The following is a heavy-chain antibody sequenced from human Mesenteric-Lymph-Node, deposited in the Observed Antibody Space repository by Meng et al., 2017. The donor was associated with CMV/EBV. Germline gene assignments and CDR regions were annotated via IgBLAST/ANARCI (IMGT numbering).Heavy chain of an antibody. J-gene: IGHJ4*02. V-gene: IGHV3-21*01. D-gene: IGHD5-18*01. CDR2: ISSSSSYI. CDR1: GFTFSGYN. Sequence: LSLTCAASGFTFSGYNMNWVRQAPGKGLEWVSSISSSSSYIYYADSVKGRFTISRDNAENSLYLQMNSLRAEDTAIYYCARNLYSYDPPAGFWGQGTLVTVSS. CDR3: ARNLYSYDPPAGF.